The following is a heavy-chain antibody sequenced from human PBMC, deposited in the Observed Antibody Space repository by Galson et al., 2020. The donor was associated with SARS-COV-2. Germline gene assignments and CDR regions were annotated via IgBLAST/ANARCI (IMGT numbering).Heavy chain of an antibody. CDR2: ISGSGSPI. J-gene: IGHJ3*02. V-gene: IGHV3-48*04. Sequence: GGSLRLSCAASGFTFSTYSIHWVRQTPGKGLEWLSYISGSGSPIFYADSVKGRFTISRDNGKNSVYLEMNSLRAEDTAVYYCASVHGFDIWGQGTMVTVSS. CDR1: GFTFSTYS. CDR3: ASVHGFDI. D-gene: IGHD6-6*01.